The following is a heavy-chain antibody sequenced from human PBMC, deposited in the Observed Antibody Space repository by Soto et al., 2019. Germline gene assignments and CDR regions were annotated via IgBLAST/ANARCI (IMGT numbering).Heavy chain of an antibody. V-gene: IGHV4-59*11. CDR3: ASLEYRTYYFDY. Sequence: SETLSLTCTVSGGSISSHYWSWIRQPPGKGLEWIGYIYYSGSTNYNPSLKSRVTISVDTSKNQFSLKLSSVTAADTAVYYCASLEYRTYYFDYWGQGTLVTVSS. CDR1: GGSISSHY. J-gene: IGHJ4*02. D-gene: IGHD6-6*01. CDR2: IYYSGST.